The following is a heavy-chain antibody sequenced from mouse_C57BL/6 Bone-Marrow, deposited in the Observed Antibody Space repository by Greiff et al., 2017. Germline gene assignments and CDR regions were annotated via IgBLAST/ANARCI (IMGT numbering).Heavy chain of an antibody. CDR2: INPSSGYT. Sequence: QVQLQQSGAELARPGASVKMSCKASGYTFTSYTMHWVKQRPGQGLEWIGYINPSSGYTKYNQKFKDKATLTADKSSSTASMQLSSLTSEDSAVYYCARGQYSNYVFAYWGQGTLVTVSA. J-gene: IGHJ3*01. CDR3: ARGQYSNYVFAY. D-gene: IGHD2-5*01. V-gene: IGHV1-4*01. CDR1: GYTFTSYT.